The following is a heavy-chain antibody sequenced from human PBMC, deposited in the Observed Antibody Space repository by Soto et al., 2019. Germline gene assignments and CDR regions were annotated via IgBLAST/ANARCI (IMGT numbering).Heavy chain of an antibody. D-gene: IGHD3-3*01. CDR1: GYILSDYW. V-gene: IGHV5-10-1*01. Sequence: PGESLKISCKGSGYILSDYWISWVRQEPGKGLEWLGRIDPTDSYKDYSPSFPGHVTMSVDKSISTAYLQWSSLKASDTAMYYCARHNKRFGEWSGIYYYYGMDVWGQGTTDTFSS. CDR3: ARHNKRFGEWSGIYYYYGMDV. J-gene: IGHJ6*02. CDR2: IDPTDSYK.